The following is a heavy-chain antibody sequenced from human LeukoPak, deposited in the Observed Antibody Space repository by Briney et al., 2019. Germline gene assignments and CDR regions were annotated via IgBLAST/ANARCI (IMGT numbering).Heavy chain of an antibody. CDR2: ISYIGTT. D-gene: IGHD4-17*01. CDR3: ARDLVTVTKGFDI. Sequence: PSETLSLTCAVSDDSFSSHYWTWIRQPPGKGLEWIGYISYIGTTNYNPSLKSRVTPSIDTSKNQFSLKLRSVTAADTAVYYCARDLVTVTKGFDIWGQGTMVSVSS. J-gene: IGHJ3*02. CDR1: DDSFSSHY. V-gene: IGHV4-59*11.